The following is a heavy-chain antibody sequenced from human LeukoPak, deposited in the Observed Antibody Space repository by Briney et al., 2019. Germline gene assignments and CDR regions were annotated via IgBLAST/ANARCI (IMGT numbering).Heavy chain of an antibody. V-gene: IGHV1-2*02. D-gene: IGHD2-2*01. CDR2: INPNSGGT. J-gene: IGHJ4*02. Sequence: ASVKVSCKASGYTFTGYYMHWVRQAPGQGLEWMGWINPNSGGTNYAQKFQGRVTMTRDTSISTAYMELSRLRSDDTAVYYCARGEGYCNSTSCYPPGDYWGQGTLVTVSS. CDR1: GYTFTGYY. CDR3: ARGEGYCNSTSCYPPGDY.